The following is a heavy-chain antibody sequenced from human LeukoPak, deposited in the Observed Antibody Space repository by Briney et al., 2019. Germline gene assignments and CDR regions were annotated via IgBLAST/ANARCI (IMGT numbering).Heavy chain of an antibody. D-gene: IGHD6-13*01. CDR1: GGSFSGYY. CDR3: ARLIAPDY. Sequence: PSETLSLTCAVYGGSFSGYYWSWNRQPPGKGLEWIGEINHSGSTNYNPSLKSRVTISVDTSKNQFSLKLSSVTAADTAVYYCARLIAPDYWGQGTLVTVSS. J-gene: IGHJ4*02. V-gene: IGHV4-34*01. CDR2: INHSGST.